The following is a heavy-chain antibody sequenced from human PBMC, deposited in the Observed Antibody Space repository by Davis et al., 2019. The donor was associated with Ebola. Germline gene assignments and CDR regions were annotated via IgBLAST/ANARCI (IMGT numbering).Heavy chain of an antibody. Sequence: PGGSLRLSCADSRFTFSGFWMHWVRQAPGKGLEWVGRIKSKTDGGTTDYAAPVKGRFTISRDDSKNTLYLQMNSLKTEDTAVYYCTTGQYSYARGYWGQGTLVTVSS. J-gene: IGHJ4*02. CDR2: IKSKTDGGTT. V-gene: IGHV3-15*01. CDR1: RFTFSGFW. CDR3: TTGQYSYARGY. D-gene: IGHD5-18*01.